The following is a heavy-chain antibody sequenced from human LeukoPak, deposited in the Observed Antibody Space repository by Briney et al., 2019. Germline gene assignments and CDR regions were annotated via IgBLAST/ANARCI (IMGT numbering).Heavy chain of an antibody. J-gene: IGHJ4*02. V-gene: IGHV3-21*01. D-gene: IGHD2-15*01. CDR1: GFTSRDYT. CDR2: IDKSGTYI. Sequence: GGSLRLSCAASGFTSRDYTMNWVRQAPGKGLEWVSAIDKSGTYIKYADSVKGRFTVSRDNAKNSVFLQMNSLRVEDTAVYFCAREVLIVVEPAANTVDYWGQGTRVTVSS. CDR3: AREVLIVVEPAANTVDY.